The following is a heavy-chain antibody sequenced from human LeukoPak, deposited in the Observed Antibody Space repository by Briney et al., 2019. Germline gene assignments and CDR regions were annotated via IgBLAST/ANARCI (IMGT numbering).Heavy chain of an antibody. Sequence: PSETLSLTCAVYGGSFSGYYWSWIRQPPGKGLEWIGYIYYSGSTNYNPSLKSRVTISVDTSKNQFSLKLSSVTAADTAVYYCARDLRPFGRRDSSADSGDDAFDIWGQGTMVTVSS. CDR2: IYYSGST. CDR1: GGSFSGYY. D-gene: IGHD3-22*01. J-gene: IGHJ3*02. CDR3: ARDLRPFGRRDSSADSGDDAFDI. V-gene: IGHV4-59*01.